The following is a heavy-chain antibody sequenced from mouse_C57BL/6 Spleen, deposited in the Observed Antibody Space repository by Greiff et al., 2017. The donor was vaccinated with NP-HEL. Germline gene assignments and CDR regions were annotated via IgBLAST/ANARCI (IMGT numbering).Heavy chain of an antibody. CDR3: TTERGDAMDY. Sequence: EVQLQQSGAELVRPGASVKLSCTASGFNIKDDYMHWVKQRPEQGLEWIGWIDPENGDTEYASKFQGKATITADTSSNTAYLQLSSLTSEDTAVYYCTTERGDAMDYWGQGTSVTVSS. CDR1: GFNIKDDY. V-gene: IGHV14-4*01. J-gene: IGHJ4*01. CDR2: IDPENGDT.